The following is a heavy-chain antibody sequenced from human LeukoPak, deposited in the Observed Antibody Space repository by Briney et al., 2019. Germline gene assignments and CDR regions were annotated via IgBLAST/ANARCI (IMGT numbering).Heavy chain of an antibody. V-gene: IGHV4-4*07. D-gene: IGHD3-22*01. J-gene: IGHJ4*02. CDR2: IYTSGST. CDR3: ARCSLDYYDSSGCYFDY. CDR1: GGSISSYY. Sequence: SETLSLTCTVSGGSISSYYWSWIRQPAGKGLEWIGRIYTSGSTNYNPSLKSRVTMSVDTSKNQFSLKLSSVTAADPAVYYCARCSLDYYDSSGCYFDYWGQGTLVTVSS.